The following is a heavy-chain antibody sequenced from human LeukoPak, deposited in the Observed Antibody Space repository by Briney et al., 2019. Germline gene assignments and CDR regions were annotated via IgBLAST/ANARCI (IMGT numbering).Heavy chain of an antibody. Sequence: GGSLRLSCAASGFTFSSYSMNWVRQAPGKGLEWVSYISSSSSTIYYADSVKGRFTISRDNSKNTLYLQMNSLRAEDTAVYYCAKDSSLEYCSSTSCPPWFDPWGQGTLVTVSS. CDR2: ISSSSSTI. CDR3: AKDSSLEYCSSTSCPPWFDP. D-gene: IGHD2-2*01. CDR1: GFTFSSYS. V-gene: IGHV3-48*01. J-gene: IGHJ5*02.